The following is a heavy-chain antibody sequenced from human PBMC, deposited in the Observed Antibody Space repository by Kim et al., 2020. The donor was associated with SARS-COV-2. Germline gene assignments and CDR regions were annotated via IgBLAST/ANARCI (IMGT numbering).Heavy chain of an antibody. D-gene: IGHD6-19*01. J-gene: IGHJ4*02. V-gene: IGHV3-74*01. Sequence: ADSVKGRFTISRDNAKNTLDLQMNRLRAEDTAVYYCARRMYSNGWYYFDYWGQGTLVTVSS. CDR3: ARRMYSNGWYYFDY.